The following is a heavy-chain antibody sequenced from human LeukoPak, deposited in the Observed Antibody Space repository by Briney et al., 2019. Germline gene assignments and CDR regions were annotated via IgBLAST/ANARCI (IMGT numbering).Heavy chain of an antibody. Sequence: SETLSLTCTVSGGSITRYYWSWIRQPPGKGLEWIGFIFYTGSSNYNPSLKSRVTISGDTSKNQFSLKLSSVTAADTAVYYCARDSSGYGGSWYFDLWGRGTLVTVSS. CDR2: IFYTGSS. CDR3: ARDSSGYGGSWYFDL. V-gene: IGHV4-59*01. CDR1: GGSITRYY. J-gene: IGHJ2*01. D-gene: IGHD4-23*01.